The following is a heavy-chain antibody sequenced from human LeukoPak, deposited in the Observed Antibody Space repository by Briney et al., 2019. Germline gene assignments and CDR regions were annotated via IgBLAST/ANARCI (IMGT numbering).Heavy chain of an antibody. V-gene: IGHV3-23*01. Sequence: GGSLRLSCAASGFTFSSYAMTWVRQAPVKGLEWVSAISGSDVSTYYADSVKGRFTISRDDSQNTLYLQMNSLSAEDTAVYYCAKVETSGGANCYALDYWGQGTLVTVSS. CDR3: AKVETSGGANCYALDY. CDR1: GFTFSSYA. CDR2: ISGSDVST. J-gene: IGHJ4*02. D-gene: IGHD2-2*01.